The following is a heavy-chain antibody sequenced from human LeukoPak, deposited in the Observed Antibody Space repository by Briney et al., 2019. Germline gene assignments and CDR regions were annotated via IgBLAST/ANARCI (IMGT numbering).Heavy chain of an antibody. CDR1: GGAFSSYA. V-gene: IGHV1-69*05. Sequence: SVKVSCKASGGAFSSYAISWVRQAPGQGLEWMGRIIPIFGTANYAQKFQGRVTITTDESTSTAYMELSSLRSEDTAVYYCARDGPYRRDGYNFIAFDIWGQGTMVTVSS. CDR3: ARDGPYRRDGYNFIAFDI. CDR2: IIPIFGTA. J-gene: IGHJ3*02. D-gene: IGHD5-24*01.